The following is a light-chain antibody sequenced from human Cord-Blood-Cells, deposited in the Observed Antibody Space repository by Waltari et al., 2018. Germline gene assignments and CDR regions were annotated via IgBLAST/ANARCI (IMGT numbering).Light chain of an antibody. J-gene: IGKJ1*01. CDR1: QRMSRY. Sequence: IQFTQSPSFLSASVGDRVTITCPANQRMSRYFPWYQQKPGKAPKLRIYAACTLQSGVPSRFIGSGAETECTVKVSILQPEDFATYYCQQLNSYPRTFGQGTKVEIK. V-gene: IGKV1-9*01. CDR3: QQLNSYPRT. CDR2: AAC.